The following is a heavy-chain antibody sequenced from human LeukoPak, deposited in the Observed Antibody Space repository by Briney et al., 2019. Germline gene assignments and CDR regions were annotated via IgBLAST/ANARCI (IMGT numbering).Heavy chain of an antibody. D-gene: IGHD5-18*01. V-gene: IGHV4-34*01. Sequence: SETLSLXCAVYGGSFSGYYWSWIRQPPGKVLEWIGEINHSGSTNYNPSLKSRVTISVDTSKNQFSLKLSSVTAADTAVYYCARVVDTAMGWFDPWGQGTLVTVSS. CDR1: GGSFSGYY. CDR2: INHSGST. CDR3: ARVVDTAMGWFDP. J-gene: IGHJ5*02.